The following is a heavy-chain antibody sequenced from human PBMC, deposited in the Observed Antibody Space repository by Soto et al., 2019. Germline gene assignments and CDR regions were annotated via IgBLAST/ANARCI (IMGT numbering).Heavy chain of an antibody. Sequence: HPGGSLRLSCAASGFSFSNYRMHWVRQAPGKGLVWVSRINSDGTNTIYADSVKGRFTISRDNAKNTLYLQMDSLRAEATAVYYCVGSGHYYLGSPFASWGQGTLDSVSS. J-gene: IGHJ4*02. CDR3: VGSGHYYLGSPFAS. V-gene: IGHV3-74*01. CDR1: GFSFSNYR. CDR2: INSDGTNT. D-gene: IGHD3-22*01.